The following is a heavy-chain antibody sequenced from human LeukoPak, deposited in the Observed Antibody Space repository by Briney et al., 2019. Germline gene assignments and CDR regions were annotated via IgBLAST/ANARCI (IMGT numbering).Heavy chain of an antibody. J-gene: IGHJ5*02. D-gene: IGHD3-16*01. CDR3: ARDTGEMFDP. CDR2: ISADGTAT. Sequence: PGGSLRLSCTASGFVSNPYWMHWIRQAPGKGLVWVAFISADGTATKYADSVKGRLTISRDNAKNTLYQQMNSLRVDDTAFYYCARDTGEMFDPWGQGTLVTVSS. CDR1: GFVSNPYW. V-gene: IGHV3-74*03.